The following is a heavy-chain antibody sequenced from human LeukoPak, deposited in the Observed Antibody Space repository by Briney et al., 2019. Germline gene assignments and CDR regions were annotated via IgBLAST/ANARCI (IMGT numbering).Heavy chain of an antibody. J-gene: IGHJ6*04. CDR2: ISSSGSTI. CDR1: GFTFSSYE. CDR3: AELGITMIGGV. V-gene: IGHV3-48*03. D-gene: IGHD3-10*02. Sequence: GGSLRLSCAASGFTFSSYEMNWVRQAPGKGLEWVSYISSSGSTIYYADSVKGRFTISRDNAKNSLYLQMNSLRAEDRAVYYCAELGITMIGGVWGKGTTVTISS.